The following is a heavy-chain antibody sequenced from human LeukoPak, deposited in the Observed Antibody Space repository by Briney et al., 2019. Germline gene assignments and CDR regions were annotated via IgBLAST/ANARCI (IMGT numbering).Heavy chain of an antibody. V-gene: IGHV3-64*01. D-gene: IGHD2/OR15-2a*01. Sequence: PGGSLRLSCAASGFTFSSYAMHWVRQAPGKGLEYVSAISSNGGSTYYANSVKGRFTISRDNSKNTLYLQMGSLRAEDMAVYYCARGSSFSMNWGQGTLVIVSS. J-gene: IGHJ4*02. CDR1: GFTFSSYA. CDR3: ARGSSFSMN. CDR2: ISSNGGST.